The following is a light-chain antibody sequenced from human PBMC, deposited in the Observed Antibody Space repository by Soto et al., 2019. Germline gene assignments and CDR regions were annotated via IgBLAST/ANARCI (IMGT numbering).Light chain of an antibody. Sequence: QSVLTQPASVPGSPGQSITISCSGTSDDVGGYNYVTWYQQYPGKAPKLMISEVTDRPSGVSNRFSGSKSGNTASLTISGLQAEDEADFYCSSYTSSSSYVFGTGTKVTVL. CDR2: EVT. J-gene: IGLJ1*01. CDR3: SSYTSSSSYV. V-gene: IGLV2-14*01. CDR1: SDDVGGYNY.